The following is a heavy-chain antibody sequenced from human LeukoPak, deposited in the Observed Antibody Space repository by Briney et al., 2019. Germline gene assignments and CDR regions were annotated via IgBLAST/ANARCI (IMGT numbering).Heavy chain of an antibody. V-gene: IGHV3-23*01. J-gene: IGHJ4*02. D-gene: IGHD6-13*01. Sequence: GGSLRLSCAASGFTFSNAWMSWVRQAPGKGLEWVSAISGRDGRTYYTDSVKGRFTISRDNSKNTLYLQMNSLRAEDTAVYYCCTSPSFGSSWYQFNYWGQGALVIVSS. CDR3: CTSPSFGSSWYQFNY. CDR2: ISGRDGRT. CDR1: GFTFSNAW.